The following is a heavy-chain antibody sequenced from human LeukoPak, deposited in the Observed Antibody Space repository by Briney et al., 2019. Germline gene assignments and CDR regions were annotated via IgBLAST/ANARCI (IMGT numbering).Heavy chain of an antibody. CDR2: ISAYNGNT. D-gene: IGHD3-3*01. CDR3: AREGLGGFLEWSYDY. V-gene: IGHV1-18*01. Sequence: GASVKVSCKASGYTFTSYGISWVRQAPGQGLEWMGWISAYNGNTNYAQKLQGRVTMTTDTSTSTAYMELRSLRSDDTAVYYCAREGLGGFLEWSYDYWGQGTLVTVSS. CDR1: GYTFTSYG. J-gene: IGHJ4*02.